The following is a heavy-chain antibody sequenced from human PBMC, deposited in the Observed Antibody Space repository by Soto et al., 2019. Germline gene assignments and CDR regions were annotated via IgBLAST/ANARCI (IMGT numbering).Heavy chain of an antibody. Sequence: ASVKVSCKASGYTFTSYDINWVRQATGQGLEWMGWMNPNSGNTGYAQKFQGRVTMTRNTSISTAYMELSSLRSEDTAVYYCARGGAWRPGSIYYYYYGMDVWGQGTTVTVSS. CDR2: MNPNSGNT. CDR3: ARGGAWRPGSIYYYYYGMDV. J-gene: IGHJ6*02. CDR1: GYTFTSYD. V-gene: IGHV1-8*01. D-gene: IGHD1-26*01.